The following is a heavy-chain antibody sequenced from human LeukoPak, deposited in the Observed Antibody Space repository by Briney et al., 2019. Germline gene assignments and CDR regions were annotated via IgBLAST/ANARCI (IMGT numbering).Heavy chain of an antibody. J-gene: IGHJ3*02. CDR1: GGSISSYY. V-gene: IGHV4-59*01. CDR2: IYYSGST. Sequence: SETLSLTCTVSGGSISSYYWSWTRQPPGKGLEWIGYIYYSGSTNYNPSLKSRVTISVDTSKNQFSLKLSSVTAADTAVYYCASYCSSTSCGAFDIWGQGTMVTVSS. CDR3: ASYCSSTSCGAFDI. D-gene: IGHD2-2*01.